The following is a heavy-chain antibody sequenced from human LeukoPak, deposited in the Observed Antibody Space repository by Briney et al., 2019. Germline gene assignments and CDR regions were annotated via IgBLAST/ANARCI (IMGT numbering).Heavy chain of an antibody. D-gene: IGHD1-14*01. CDR2: ISGGGGSI. CDR1: GFTFSNYA. CDR3: AKGSGINHYHWIDP. J-gene: IGHJ5*02. V-gene: IGHV3-23*01. Sequence: GGSLRLSCAASGFTFSNYAMTWVRQAPGKGLEWVSGISGGGGSISYANSVKGRFTISRDTSKNTLYLQMNSLRAEDTAVYYCAKGSGINHYHWIDPWGQGTLVTVSS.